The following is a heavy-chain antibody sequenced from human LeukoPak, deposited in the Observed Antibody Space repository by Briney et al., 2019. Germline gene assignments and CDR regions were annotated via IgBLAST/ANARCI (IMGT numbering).Heavy chain of an antibody. J-gene: IGHJ5*02. Sequence: GGSLRLSCAASGFTFSSFAMSWVRQAPGKGLEWVSSISGNGDSTYFADSVKGRFTISRDNSKNTLYLQMNSLRAEDTAVYYCARDTTPDWATITEEYNWFDPWGQGTLVTVSS. CDR2: ISGNGDST. CDR1: GFTFSSFA. D-gene: IGHD5-12*01. V-gene: IGHV3-23*01. CDR3: ARDTTPDWATITEEYNWFDP.